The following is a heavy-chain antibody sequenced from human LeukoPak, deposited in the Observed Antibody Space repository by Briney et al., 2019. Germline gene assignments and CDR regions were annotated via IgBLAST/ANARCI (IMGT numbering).Heavy chain of an antibody. J-gene: IGHJ5*02. CDR3: ANGGDYYGSGSSGFDP. Sequence: GGSLRLSCAASGFTFSSYGMSWVRQAPGKGLEWVSAISGSGGSTYYADSVKGRFTISGDNSKNTLYLQMNSLRAEDTAVYYCANGGDYYGSGSSGFDPWGQGTLVTVSS. CDR2: ISGSGGST. V-gene: IGHV3-23*01. CDR1: GFTFSSYG. D-gene: IGHD3-10*01.